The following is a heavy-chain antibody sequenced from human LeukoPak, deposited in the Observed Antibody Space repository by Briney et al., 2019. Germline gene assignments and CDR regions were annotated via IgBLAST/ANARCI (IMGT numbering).Heavy chain of an antibody. CDR2: MNPNSGNT. Sequence: GASVKVSCKASGYTFTSYDINWVRQATGQGLEWMGWMNPNSGNTGYAQKFQGRVTMTRDTSTSIVYMDLSSLRSEDTAVYYCAKAPRNSSTMLDYWGQGTLLTVSS. J-gene: IGHJ4*02. V-gene: IGHV1-8*01. CDR1: GYTFTSYD. CDR3: AKAPRNSSTMLDY. D-gene: IGHD6-13*01.